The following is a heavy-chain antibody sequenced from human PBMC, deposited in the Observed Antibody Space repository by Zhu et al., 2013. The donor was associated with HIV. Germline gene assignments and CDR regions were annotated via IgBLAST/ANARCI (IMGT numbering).Heavy chain of an antibody. CDR2: ISAYNGNT. V-gene: IGHV1-18*01. Sequence: QVQLVQSGAEVKKPGASVKVSCKASGYTFTTYSISWVRQAPGQGLEWMGWISAYNGNTNYAQKFQGRVTMTTDTSTSTAYMELRSLRSDDTAVYYCARGRYYYDHDGYYHEYFEVWGQGTLVTVSS. D-gene: IGHD3-22*01. J-gene: IGHJ1*01. CDR1: GYTFTTYS. CDR3: ARGRYYYDHDGYYHEYFEV.